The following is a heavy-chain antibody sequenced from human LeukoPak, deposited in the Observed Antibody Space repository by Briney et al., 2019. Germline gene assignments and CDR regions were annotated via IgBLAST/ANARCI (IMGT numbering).Heavy chain of an antibody. V-gene: IGHV4-34*01. D-gene: IGHD4-17*01. CDR3: ATFRLYGDYVAYYFDY. CDR2: INHSGST. CDR1: GGSFSGYY. Sequence: PSETLSLTCAVYGGSFSGYYWSWIRQPPGKGLEWIGEINHSGSTNYNPSLKSRVTISVDTSKNQFSLKLSSVTAADTAVYYCATFRLYGDYVAYYFDYWGQGTLVTVSS. J-gene: IGHJ4*02.